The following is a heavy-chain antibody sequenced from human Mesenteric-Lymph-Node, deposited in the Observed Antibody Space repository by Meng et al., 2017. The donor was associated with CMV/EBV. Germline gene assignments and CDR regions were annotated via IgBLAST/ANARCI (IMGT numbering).Heavy chain of an antibody. V-gene: IGHV3-23*01. CDR2: ISGSGGMT. CDR1: GFTFNKFA. J-gene: IGHJ4*02. CDR3: VTEGFDS. Sequence: GGSLRLSCAVSGFTFNKFAMNWVRQAPGKGLEWVSIISGSGGMTYYVDSVKGRFAISRDNSRNTLYLQMNSLRVEDTAVYYCVTEGFDSWGQGTLVTVSS.